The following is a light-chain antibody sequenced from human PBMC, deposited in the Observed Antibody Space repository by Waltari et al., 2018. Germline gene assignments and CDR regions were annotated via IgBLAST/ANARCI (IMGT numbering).Light chain of an antibody. Sequence: QSGLTQPASVSASPGQSITISCSGTSSDVGGYAYVSWYQQRPGEAPKLIFYDVSGRPSGISNRFSASKSGSTASLTISGLQADDEGDYFCSSYATGNTVVFGGGTKVTVL. CDR1: SSDVGGYAY. J-gene: IGLJ2*01. V-gene: IGLV2-14*03. CDR2: DVS. CDR3: SSYATGNTVV.